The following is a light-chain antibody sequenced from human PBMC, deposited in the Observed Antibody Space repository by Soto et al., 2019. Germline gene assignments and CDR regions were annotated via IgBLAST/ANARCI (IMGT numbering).Light chain of an antibody. J-gene: IGKJ1*01. CDR3: QQSYSTLTWT. CDR1: QSISSY. CDR2: AAS. V-gene: IGKV1-39*01. Sequence: DIQMTQSPSSLSASVGDRVTITCRASQSISSYLNWYQQKPGKAPKLLIYAASSLQSGVPSRFSGSGSGTDFTLTICSRQPEDFATYYCQQSYSTLTWTFGQGTKVEIK.